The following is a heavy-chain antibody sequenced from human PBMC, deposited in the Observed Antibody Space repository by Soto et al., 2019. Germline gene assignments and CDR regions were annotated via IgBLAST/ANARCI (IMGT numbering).Heavy chain of an antibody. CDR3: ARDSSGSGWFYFDY. CDR2: ISSGGGT. Sequence: GGSLRLSCAASGVSVSSNYMNWVRQAPGKGLQWVSLISSGGGTYYADSVQGRFTISRDTSKNTLYLQMNSLRADDTAVYYCARDSSGSGWFYFDYWGQGTLVTVSS. D-gene: IGHD6-19*01. CDR1: GVSVSSNY. V-gene: IGHV3-53*01. J-gene: IGHJ4*02.